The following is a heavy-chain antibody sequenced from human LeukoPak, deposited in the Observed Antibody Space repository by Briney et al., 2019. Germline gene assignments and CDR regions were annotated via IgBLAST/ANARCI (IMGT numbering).Heavy chain of an antibody. J-gene: IGHJ4*02. V-gene: IGHV1-24*01. D-gene: IGHD3-22*01. Sequence: ASVKVSRKVSVYTHTELSLHGVRQPRGRGREGRGHFYFKDCDTNYAQKLQGRVTMTTDTSTSTAYMELRSLRSDDTAVYYCARDSYYDSSGYYSNWGQGTLVTVSS. CDR1: VYTHTELS. CDR3: ARDSYYDSSGYYSN. CDR2: FYFKDCDT.